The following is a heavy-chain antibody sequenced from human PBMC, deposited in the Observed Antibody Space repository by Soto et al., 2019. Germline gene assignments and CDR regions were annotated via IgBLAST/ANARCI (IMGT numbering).Heavy chain of an antibody. Sequence: SETLSLTCAVSGYSISSGYYWGWIRQPPGKGLEWIGSIYHSGSTYYNPSLKSRVTISVDTSKNQFSLKLSSVTAADTAVYYCARTRYYDSSGVSWLDPWGQGTLVTVYS. CDR2: IYHSGST. CDR3: ARTRYYDSSGVSWLDP. D-gene: IGHD3-22*01. CDR1: GYSISSGYY. V-gene: IGHV4-38-2*01. J-gene: IGHJ5*02.